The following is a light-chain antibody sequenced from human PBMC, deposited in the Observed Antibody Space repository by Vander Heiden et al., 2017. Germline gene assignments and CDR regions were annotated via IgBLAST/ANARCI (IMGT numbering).Light chain of an antibody. V-gene: IGKV1-39*01. CDR1: QSISSY. J-gene: IGKJ2*01. Sequence: DIQMTQPPSSLSASVGDRVTITCRASQSISSYLNWYQQKPGKAPKLLIYAASSLQSGVPSRFSGSGSGTDFTLTISSLQPEDFATYYCQQNYSTPRSFGQGTKLEIK. CDR3: QQNYSTPRS. CDR2: AAS.